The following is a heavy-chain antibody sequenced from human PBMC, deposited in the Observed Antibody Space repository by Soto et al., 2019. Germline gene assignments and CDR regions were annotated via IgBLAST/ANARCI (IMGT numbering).Heavy chain of an antibody. CDR1: GFTFSDYY. CDR2: ISTSGTTI. V-gene: IGHV3-11*01. J-gene: IGHJ1*01. Sequence: PGGSLRLSCAASGFTFSDYYMSWIRQSPGKGLEWVSYISTSGTTIYYADSVKGRFTISRDNAKNSLYLQMNSLRAEDTAVYYCAKDFYYYDSSGPWLHWGQGTLVTVSS. D-gene: IGHD3-22*01. CDR3: AKDFYYYDSSGPWLH.